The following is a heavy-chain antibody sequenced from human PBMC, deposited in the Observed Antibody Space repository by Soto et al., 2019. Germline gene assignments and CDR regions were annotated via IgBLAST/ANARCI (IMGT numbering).Heavy chain of an antibody. J-gene: IGHJ6*02. CDR1: GFIFSSYA. D-gene: IGHD5-12*01. Sequence: EVQLLESGGGLVQPGGSLRLSCAASGFIFSSYAMSWVRQAPGKGLEWVSGISAYGGSAYYADSVKGRFTISRDNSKNTMYLQMNSLIAEDTAVYYCAKDGQTRDGYKPYGMDVWGQGTTVTVSS. V-gene: IGHV3-23*01. CDR3: AKDGQTRDGYKPYGMDV. CDR2: ISAYGGSA.